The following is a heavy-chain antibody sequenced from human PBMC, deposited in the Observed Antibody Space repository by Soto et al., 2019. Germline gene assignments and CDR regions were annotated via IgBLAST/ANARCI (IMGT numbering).Heavy chain of an antibody. CDR3: ARGTTVTTTPTYYYMDV. V-gene: IGHV1-18*01. CDR2: ISPYNGNT. Sequence: ASVKVSCKASGYTFTSYAISWVRQAPGQGLEWMGWISPYNGNTNCAQNLQGRVTMTTDTSTTTAYMDLRSLRSDDTAVYYCARGTTVTTTPTYYYMDVWGKGTTVTVSS. CDR1: GYTFTSYA. D-gene: IGHD4-4*01. J-gene: IGHJ6*03.